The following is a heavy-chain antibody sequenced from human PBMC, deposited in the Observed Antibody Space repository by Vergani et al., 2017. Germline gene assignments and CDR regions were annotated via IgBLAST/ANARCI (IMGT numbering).Heavy chain of an antibody. D-gene: IGHD1-14*01. Sequence: EVQLLQSEGAVVQPGGSLRLSCVASGFTFSSHAMSWVRQSHGEGLEWVSSIKNTGDSTHYADSVKGRFTISRDNSKNRMYLQMNSLRDEDTGVYYCARDLRLLYNRFDPWGQGTLVTVSS. J-gene: IGHJ5*02. V-gene: IGHV3-23*01. CDR3: ARDLRLLYNRFDP. CDR1: GFTFSSHA. CDR2: IKNTGDST.